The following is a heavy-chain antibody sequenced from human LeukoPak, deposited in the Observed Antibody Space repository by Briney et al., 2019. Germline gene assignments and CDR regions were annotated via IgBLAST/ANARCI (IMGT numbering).Heavy chain of an antibody. CDR2: IYPGDSDT. CDR1: GYSFTSYW. Sequence: GKSLKISCKGSGYSFTSYWIGWVRQMPGKGLEWMGIIYPGDSDTRYSPSFQGQVTISADKSISTAYLQWSSPRASDTAMYYCARSGTYYDILTGLDIWGQGTMVTVSS. CDR3: ARSGTYYDILTGLDI. J-gene: IGHJ3*02. V-gene: IGHV5-51*01. D-gene: IGHD3-9*01.